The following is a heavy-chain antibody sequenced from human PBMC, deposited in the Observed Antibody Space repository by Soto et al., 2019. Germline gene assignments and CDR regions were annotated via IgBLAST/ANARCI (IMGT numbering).Heavy chain of an antibody. J-gene: IGHJ6*03. V-gene: IGHV4-31*03. CDR1: GGSISSGGYY. CDR2: IYYSGST. CDR3: ARHGRLLWSGELLSHYYYYMDV. D-gene: IGHD3-10*01. Sequence: PSETLSLTCTVSGGSISSGGYYWSWIRQHPGKGLEWIGYIYYSGSTYYNPSLKSRVTISVDTSKNQFSLKLSSVTAADTAVYYCARHGRLLWSGELLSHYYYYMDVWGKGTTVTVSS.